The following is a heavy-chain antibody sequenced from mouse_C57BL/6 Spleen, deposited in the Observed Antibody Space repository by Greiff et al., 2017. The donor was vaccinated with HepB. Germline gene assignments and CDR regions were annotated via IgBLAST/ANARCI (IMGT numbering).Heavy chain of an antibody. CDR2: INPGSGGT. D-gene: IGHD4-1*01. J-gene: IGHJ4*01. CDR1: GYAFTNYL. CDR3: ASRLEGYYAMDY. Sequence: QVQLQQSGAELVRPGTSVKVSCKASGYAFTNYLIEWVKQRPGQGLEWIGVINPGSGGTNYNEKFKGKATLTADKSSSTAYMQLSSLTSEDSAVYFCASRLEGYYAMDYWGQGTSVTVSS. V-gene: IGHV1-54*01.